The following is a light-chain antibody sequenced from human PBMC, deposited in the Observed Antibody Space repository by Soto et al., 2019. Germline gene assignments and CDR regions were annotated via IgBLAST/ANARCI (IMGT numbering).Light chain of an antibody. Sequence: SYELTQPPSVSVSPGQTARITCSGDALPTRFAHWYKQKAGHAPVQVIYEDNKRPSGIPERFSGSSSGTVATLVISEAQVEDVGDYYCFSPDKSGNLGVFGPGTKVTVL. CDR1: ALPTRF. V-gene: IGLV3-10*01. J-gene: IGLJ1*01. CDR2: EDN. CDR3: FSPDKSGNLGV.